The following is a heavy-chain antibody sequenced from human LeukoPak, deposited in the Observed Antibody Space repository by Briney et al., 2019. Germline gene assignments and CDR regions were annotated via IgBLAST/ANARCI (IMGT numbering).Heavy chain of an antibody. CDR3: ARANYYDSSGYYFP. V-gene: IGHV4-34*01. CDR1: GGSFSGYY. Sequence: SETLCLTCAVYGGSFSGYYWSWIRQPPGKGLEWIGEINHSGSTNYNPSLKSRVTISVDTSKNQFSLKLSSVTAADTAVYYCARANYYDSSGYYFPWGQGTLVTVSS. CDR2: INHSGST. D-gene: IGHD3-22*01. J-gene: IGHJ5*02.